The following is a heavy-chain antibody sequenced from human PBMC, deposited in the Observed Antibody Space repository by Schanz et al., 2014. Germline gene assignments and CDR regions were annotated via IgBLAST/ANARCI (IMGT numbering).Heavy chain of an antibody. V-gene: IGHV3-23*01. Sequence: EVHLLESGGGLVPPGGSLRLSCAASGFTFSSYAMSWVRQAPGKGLEWVSAISGSGGSTYYADSVKGRFTISRDNSKNTLYLQMNSLRAEDTAVYYCARPPHDSSGYYPFDYWGQGTLVTVSS. CDR2: ISGSGGST. D-gene: IGHD3-22*01. J-gene: IGHJ4*02. CDR1: GFTFSSYA. CDR3: ARPPHDSSGYYPFDY.